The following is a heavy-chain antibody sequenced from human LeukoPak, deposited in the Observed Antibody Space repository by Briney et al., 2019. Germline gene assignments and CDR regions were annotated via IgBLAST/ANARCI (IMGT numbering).Heavy chain of an antibody. CDR3: AREDSGSGSLPDAFDI. D-gene: IGHD1-26*01. V-gene: IGHV1-69*13. CDR2: IIPIFGTA. Sequence: GASVKVSCKASGGTFISYAISWVRQAPGQGLEWMGGIIPIFGTANYAQKFQGRVTITADESTSTAYMELSSLRSEDTAVYYCAREDSGSGSLPDAFDIWGQGTMVTVSS. CDR1: GGTFISYA. J-gene: IGHJ3*02.